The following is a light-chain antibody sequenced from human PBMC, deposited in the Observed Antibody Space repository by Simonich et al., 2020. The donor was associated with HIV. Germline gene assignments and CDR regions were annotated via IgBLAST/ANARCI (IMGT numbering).Light chain of an antibody. J-gene: IGKJ1*01. V-gene: IGKV3-15*01. CDR1: PSVSSN. CDR2: GAS. Sequence: EIVMTQSPATLSVSPGERATLSCRASPSVSSNLAWYQQKPGQAPRLLIYGASTRATGIPARFSGSGSGTEFTLTISSMQSEDFAVYYCQQYNNWWTFGQGTKLEIK. CDR3: QQYNNWWT.